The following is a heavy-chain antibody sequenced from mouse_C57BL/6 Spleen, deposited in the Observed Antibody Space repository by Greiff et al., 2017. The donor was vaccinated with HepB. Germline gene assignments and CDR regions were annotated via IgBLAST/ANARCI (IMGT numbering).Heavy chain of an antibody. Sequence: EVQLQQSGTVLARPGASVKMSCKTSGYTFTSYWMHWVKQRPGQGLEWIGAIYPGNSDTSYNQKFKGKAKLTAVTSASTAYMELSSLTNEDSAIYCCTRRSTTVAHWYFDVWGTGTTVTVSS. D-gene: IGHD1-1*01. CDR1: GYTFTSYW. V-gene: IGHV1-5*01. J-gene: IGHJ1*03. CDR3: TRRSTTVAHWYFDV. CDR2: IYPGNSDT.